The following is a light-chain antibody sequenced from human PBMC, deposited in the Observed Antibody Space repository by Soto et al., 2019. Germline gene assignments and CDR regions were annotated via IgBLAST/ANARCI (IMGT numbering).Light chain of an antibody. CDR1: QSISSW. Sequence: DIQMTQSPSTLSASVGDRVTITCRASQSISSWLAWYQQKPGKAPKLLIYDASSLESGVPSRFSGSGSGTDFTLTISRLEPEDFAVYYCQQHGSSPITFGQGARPAIK. CDR3: QQHGSSPIT. CDR2: DAS. V-gene: IGKV1-5*01. J-gene: IGKJ5*01.